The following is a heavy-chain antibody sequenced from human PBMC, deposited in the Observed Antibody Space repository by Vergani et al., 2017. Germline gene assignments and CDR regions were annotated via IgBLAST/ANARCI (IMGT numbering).Heavy chain of an antibody. D-gene: IGHD2-2*01. CDR2: IWYDGSNK. CDR1: GFTFSSYG. J-gene: IGHJ5*02. Sequence: QVQLVESGGGVVQPGRSLRLSCAASGFTFSSYGMHWVRQAPGKGLEWVAVIWYDGSNKYYADSVKGRFTISRDNYKNTLYLQMNSLRAEDTAVYYCAREAVVSSSGGFDPWGQGTLVTVSS. CDR3: AREAVVSSSGGFDP. V-gene: IGHV3-33*01.